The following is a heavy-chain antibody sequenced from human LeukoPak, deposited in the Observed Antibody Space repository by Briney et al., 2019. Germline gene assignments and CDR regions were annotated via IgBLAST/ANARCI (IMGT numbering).Heavy chain of an antibody. CDR2: INPSGGST. D-gene: IGHD6-13*01. CDR1: GYTFTSYY. V-gene: IGHV1-46*03. Sequence: ASVKVSCXASGYTFTSYYMHWVRQAPGQGLEWMGIINPSGGSTSYAQKFQGRVTMTRDTSTSTVYMELSSLRSEDTAVYYCARDSSSWYKMQYYFDYWGQRTLVTVSS. CDR3: ARDSSSWYKMQYYFDY. J-gene: IGHJ4*02.